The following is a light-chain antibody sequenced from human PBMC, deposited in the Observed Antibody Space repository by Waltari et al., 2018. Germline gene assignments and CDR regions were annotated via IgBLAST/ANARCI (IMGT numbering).Light chain of an antibody. Sequence: DIQLTQSPSFLSASAGDRVAITGRARQGISSYLAWYQQKPGKVPKLLIYGASTLQSGVPSRFSGSGSGTEFTLTISSLQPEDFATDYCQQLNDYPLTFGQGTKLQIK. V-gene: IGKV1-9*01. CDR2: GAS. J-gene: IGKJ2*01. CDR1: QGISSY. CDR3: QQLNDYPLT.